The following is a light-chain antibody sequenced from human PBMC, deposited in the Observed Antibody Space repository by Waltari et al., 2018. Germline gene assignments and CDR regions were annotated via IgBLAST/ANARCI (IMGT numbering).Light chain of an antibody. CDR3: CSYAGSYTWV. Sequence: QSALTQPRSVSGSPGQSVTISCTGTSSDVGGYNYVSGYQQHPGKAPKLMIYDVSKRPSGVPDRCSGSKSGNTASLTISGLQAEDEADYYCCSYAGSYTWVFGGGTKLTVL. CDR2: DVS. V-gene: IGLV2-11*01. CDR1: SSDVGGYNY. J-gene: IGLJ3*02.